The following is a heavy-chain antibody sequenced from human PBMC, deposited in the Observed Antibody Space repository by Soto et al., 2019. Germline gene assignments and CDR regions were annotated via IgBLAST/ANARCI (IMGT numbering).Heavy chain of an antibody. CDR3: ARGDRGAFDL. CDR2: IHSDGSST. D-gene: IGHD1-26*01. J-gene: IGHJ3*01. V-gene: IGHV3-74*01. CDR1: GFTFSYYW. Sequence: EVQLLESGGGLVQPGESLRLSCAASGFTFSYYWMHWVRQAPGLGLVWVSRIHSDGSSTTYADSVKVRFTISRDNARNTLYLQMNSLRAEDTAVYYCARGDRGAFDLWGQGTVLTVSS.